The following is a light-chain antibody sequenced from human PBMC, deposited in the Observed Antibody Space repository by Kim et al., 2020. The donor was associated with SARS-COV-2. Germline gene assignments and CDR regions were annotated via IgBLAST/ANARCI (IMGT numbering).Light chain of an antibody. Sequence: SASVGARVTITGRAGQGISTFLAWFQQKPGKAPKSLISAASTLQSGVPSKFSGSGSGTDFTLTISGLQPEDVATYYCQQYHSDPPTFGQGTKLEI. CDR1: QGISTF. J-gene: IGKJ2*01. V-gene: IGKV1-16*02. CDR2: AAS. CDR3: QQYHSDPPT.